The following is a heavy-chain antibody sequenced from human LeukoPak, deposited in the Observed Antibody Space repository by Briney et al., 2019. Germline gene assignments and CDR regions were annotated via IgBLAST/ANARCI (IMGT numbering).Heavy chain of an antibody. Sequence: SETLSLTCTVSGGSISSYYWSWIRQTPGKGLEWIGYIYYSGSTNYNPSLKSRVTISVDTSKNQFSPKLSSVTAADTAVYYCARDRDGDYFDYWGQGTLVTVSS. CDR3: ARDRDGDYFDY. CDR1: GGSISSYY. J-gene: IGHJ4*02. CDR2: IYYSGST. D-gene: IGHD4-17*01. V-gene: IGHV4-59*01.